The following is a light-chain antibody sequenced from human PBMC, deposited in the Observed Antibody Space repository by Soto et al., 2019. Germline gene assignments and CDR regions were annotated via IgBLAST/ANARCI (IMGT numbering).Light chain of an antibody. J-gene: IGKJ4*01. CDR1: QSISSY. Sequence: DIQMTHSPSSLSASLGYRLTVSFVASQSISSYVNWYQQKPGKAPNLLIYAASSLQSGVPSRFSGSGAGTDFTLTISSLQPEDFATYYCQQSYSTPLPFGGGTKVDI. CDR2: AAS. V-gene: IGKV1-39*01. CDR3: QQSYSTPLP.